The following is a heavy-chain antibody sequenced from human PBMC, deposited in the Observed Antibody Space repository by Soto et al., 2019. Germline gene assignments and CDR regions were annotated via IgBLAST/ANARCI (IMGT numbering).Heavy chain of an antibody. Sequence: GGSLRLSCAASGFTFSSYEMNWVRQAPGKGLEWVSYISSSGSTIYYADSVKGRFTISRDNAKNSLYLQMNSLRAEDTAVYYCARVRYYDHAFDIWGQGTMVTVSS. V-gene: IGHV3-48*03. CDR2: ISSSGSTI. J-gene: IGHJ3*02. D-gene: IGHD3-22*01. CDR3: ARVRYYDHAFDI. CDR1: GFTFSSYE.